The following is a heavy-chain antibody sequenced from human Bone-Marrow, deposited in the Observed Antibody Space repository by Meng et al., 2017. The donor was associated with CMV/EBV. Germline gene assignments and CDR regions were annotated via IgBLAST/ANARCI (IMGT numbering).Heavy chain of an antibody. V-gene: IGHV3-30-3*01. Sequence: GESLKISCAASGFTFSSYAMHWVRQAPGKGLEWVAVISYDGSNKYYADSVKGRFTISRDNSKNTLYLQMNSLRAEDTAVYYCARVSSSWHYYYGMDVWGQGTTVTVSS. CDR3: ARVSSSWHYYYGMDV. J-gene: IGHJ6*02. D-gene: IGHD6-13*01. CDR1: GFTFSSYA. CDR2: ISYDGSNK.